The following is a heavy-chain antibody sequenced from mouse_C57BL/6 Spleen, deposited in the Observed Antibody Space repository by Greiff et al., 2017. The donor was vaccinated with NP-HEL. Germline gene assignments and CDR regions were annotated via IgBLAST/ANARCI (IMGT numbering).Heavy chain of an antibody. J-gene: IGHJ4*01. CDR3: ARDGDGYYYAMDY. Sequence: EVKVVESGGDLVKPGGSLKLSCAASGFTFSSYGMSWVRQTPDKRLEWVATISSGGSYTYYPDSVKGRFTISRDNAKNTLYLQMSSLKSEDTAMYYCARDGDGYYYAMDYWGQGTSVTVSS. V-gene: IGHV5-6*01. CDR1: GFTFSSYG. D-gene: IGHD2-3*01. CDR2: ISSGGSYT.